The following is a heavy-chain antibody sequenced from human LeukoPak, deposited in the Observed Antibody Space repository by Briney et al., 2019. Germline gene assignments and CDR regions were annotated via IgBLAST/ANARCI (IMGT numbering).Heavy chain of an antibody. D-gene: IGHD6-6*01. J-gene: IGHJ4*02. Sequence: SETLSLTCTVSGGSISSGGYYWSWIRQPPGKGLEWIGYIYHSGSTYYSPSLKSRVTISVDRSKNQFSLKLSSVTAADTAVYYCARVSRGSSRDYWGQGTLVTVSS. CDR3: ARVSRGSSRDY. V-gene: IGHV4-30-2*01. CDR2: IYHSGST. CDR1: GGSISSGGYY.